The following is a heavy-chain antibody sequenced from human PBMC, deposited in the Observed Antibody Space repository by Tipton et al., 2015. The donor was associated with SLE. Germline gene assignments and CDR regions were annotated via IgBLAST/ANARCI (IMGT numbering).Heavy chain of an antibody. CDR3: ARARFRELSPNWFDP. CDR1: GYTFTSYG. D-gene: IGHD3-10*01. Sequence: QLVQSGAEVKKPGASVKVSCKASGYTFTSYGIGWVRQAPGQGLEWMGWISAYNGNTNYAQKLQGRVTMTTDTSTSTAYMELRSLRSDDTAVYYCARARFRELSPNWFDPWGQGTLVTVSS. V-gene: IGHV1-18*01. J-gene: IGHJ5*02. CDR2: ISAYNGNT.